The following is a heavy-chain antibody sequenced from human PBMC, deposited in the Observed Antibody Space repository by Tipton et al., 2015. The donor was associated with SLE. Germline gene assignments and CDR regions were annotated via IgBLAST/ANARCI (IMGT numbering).Heavy chain of an antibody. J-gene: IGHJ4*02. CDR1: GGSFSGYY. CDR2: INHSEST. V-gene: IGHV4-34*01. D-gene: IGHD3-3*01. Sequence: LRLSCAVYGGSFSGYYWSWIRQPPGKGLEWIGEINHSESTNYNPSLKSRVTISVDTSKNQFSLKLSSVTAADTAVYYCARDFQTIFGVVIIRYFDYWGQGTLVTVSS. CDR3: ARDFQTIFGVVIIRYFDY.